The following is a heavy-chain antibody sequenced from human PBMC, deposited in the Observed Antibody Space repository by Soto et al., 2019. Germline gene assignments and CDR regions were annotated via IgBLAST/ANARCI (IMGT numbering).Heavy chain of an antibody. CDR2: IIPIFGTA. CDR1: GGTFSSYA. V-gene: IGHV1-69*13. J-gene: IGHJ6*02. D-gene: IGHD5-12*01. Sequence: GASVKVSCKASGGTFSSYAISWVRQAPGQGLEWMGGIIPIFGTANYAQKFQGRVTITADESTSTAYMELSSLRSEDTAVYYCARGGNRYDYYYGMDVWGQGTTVTVSS. CDR3: ARGGNRYDYYYGMDV.